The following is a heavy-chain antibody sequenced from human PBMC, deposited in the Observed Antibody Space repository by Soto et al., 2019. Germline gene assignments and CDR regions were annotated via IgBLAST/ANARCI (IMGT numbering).Heavy chain of an antibody. Sequence: PGESLKISCKGPGYSFTNYWIAWVRQMPGKGLEWMGSIYPGDSDTRYSRSFQGQVTISVDKSINTAYLQWSSLKASDTAMYYCARAPILVGVTIYENYFDYWGQGTLVTVSS. D-gene: IGHD3-3*01. CDR2: IYPGDSDT. J-gene: IGHJ4*02. CDR1: GYSFTNYW. CDR3: ARAPILVGVTIYENYFDY. V-gene: IGHV5-51*01.